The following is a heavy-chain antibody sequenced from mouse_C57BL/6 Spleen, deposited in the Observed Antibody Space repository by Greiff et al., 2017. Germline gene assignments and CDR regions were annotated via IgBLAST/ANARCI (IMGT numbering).Heavy chain of an antibody. Sequence: QVQLQQPGTELVKPGASVKLSCKASGYTFTSYWMHWVKQRPGQGLEWIGNINPSNGGTNYNEKFKSKDTLTVDKSSSTAYMQLSSLTSEDSAVYYCARSPHYYGSSYWYFDVWGTGTTVTVSS. V-gene: IGHV1-53*01. J-gene: IGHJ1*03. CDR1: GYTFTSYW. D-gene: IGHD1-1*01. CDR3: ARSPHYYGSSYWYFDV. CDR2: INPSNGGT.